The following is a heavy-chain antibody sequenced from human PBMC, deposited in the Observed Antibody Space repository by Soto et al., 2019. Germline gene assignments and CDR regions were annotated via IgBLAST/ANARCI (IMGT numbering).Heavy chain of an antibody. D-gene: IGHD6-13*01. CDR3: ARGIATGQLDP. V-gene: IGHV1-3*01. Sequence: ASVKVSCKASGYTFNRYTMNWVRQAPGQRLEWMGWINPDNGNTKSSQKFQDRVIITRDTSASTASMDLCSLISADTAVSYCARGIATGQLDPWGQGTLVTVSS. CDR1: GYTFNRYT. J-gene: IGHJ5*02. CDR2: INPDNGNT.